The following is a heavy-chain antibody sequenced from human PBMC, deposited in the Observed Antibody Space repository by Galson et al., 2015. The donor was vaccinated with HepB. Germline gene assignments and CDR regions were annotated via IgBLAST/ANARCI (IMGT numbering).Heavy chain of an antibody. CDR3: ATGVGAKDDYGMDV. V-gene: IGHV1-24*01. D-gene: IGHD1-26*01. J-gene: IGHJ6*02. Sequence: SVKVSCKVSGYSLTELFMHWVRQAPGKGLEWMGGFHPEDRETINRQRFQGRVTVTEDTSTDTAYMELSSLRSEDTAVYYCATGVGAKDDYGMDVWGQGTAVTVSS. CDR2: FHPEDRET. CDR1: GYSLTELF.